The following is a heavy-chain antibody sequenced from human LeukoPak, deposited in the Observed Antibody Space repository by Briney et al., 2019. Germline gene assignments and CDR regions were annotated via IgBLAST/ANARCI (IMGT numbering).Heavy chain of an antibody. Sequence: PSATLSLTCAVSGGSISSPNWWTWVRQPPGKGLEWIGEVYHTGSTNYNPSLKSRVTISVDKSNNQFSLKLTSVTAADTAVYYCASRHDSGPYWGQGTLVTVSS. CDR2: VYHTGST. CDR1: GGSISSPNW. CDR3: ASRHDSGPY. D-gene: IGHD4-17*01. J-gene: IGHJ4*02. V-gene: IGHV4-4*02.